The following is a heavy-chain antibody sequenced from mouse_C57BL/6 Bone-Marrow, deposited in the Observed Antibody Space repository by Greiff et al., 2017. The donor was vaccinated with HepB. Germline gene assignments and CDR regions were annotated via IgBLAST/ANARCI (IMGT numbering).Heavy chain of an antibody. Sequence: QVQLQQPGAELVKPGASVKLSCKASGYTFTSYWMQWVKQRPGQGLEWIGEIDPSDSYTNYNQKFKGKATLNVDTSSSTAYMQLSSLTSEDSAVYYCARYDGYHWYFDVWGTGTTVTVSS. CDR2: IDPSDSYT. J-gene: IGHJ1*03. V-gene: IGHV1-50*01. CDR1: GYTFTSYW. CDR3: ARYDGYHWYFDV. D-gene: IGHD2-3*01.